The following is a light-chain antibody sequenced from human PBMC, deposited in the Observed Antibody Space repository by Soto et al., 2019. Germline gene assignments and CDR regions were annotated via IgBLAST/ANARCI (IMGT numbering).Light chain of an antibody. J-gene: IGLJ2*01. CDR1: SSDVGAYNY. Sequence: QSALTQPASVSGSPGQSITISCTGTSSDVGAYNYVSWYQQHPGKAPKLMIYDVSNRPSGVYNRFSGSKSGNTASLTSFGLQAEDEADYYCSSYTTSSTQIFGGGTKLTVL. CDR3: SSYTTSSTQI. V-gene: IGLV2-14*01. CDR2: DVS.